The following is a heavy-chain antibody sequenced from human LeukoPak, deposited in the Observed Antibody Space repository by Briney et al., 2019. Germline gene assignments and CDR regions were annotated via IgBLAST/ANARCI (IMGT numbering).Heavy chain of an antibody. CDR2: INHSGST. D-gene: IGHD1-26*01. V-gene: IGHV4-34*01. CDR1: GGSFSGYY. CDR3: ARGGSGELLLYNWFDP. J-gene: IGHJ5*02. Sequence: PSETLSLTCAVYGGSFSGYYWSWIRQPPGKGLEWIGEINHSGSTNYNPSLKSRVTISVDTSKNQFFLKLSSVTAADTAVYYCARGGSGELLLYNWFDPWGQGTLVTVSS.